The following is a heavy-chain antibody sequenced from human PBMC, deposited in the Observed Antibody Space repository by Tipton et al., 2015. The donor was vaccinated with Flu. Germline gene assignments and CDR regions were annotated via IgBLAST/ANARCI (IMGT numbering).Heavy chain of an antibody. CDR1: GFSFDDHA. D-gene: IGHD3-3*01. Sequence: RSLRLSCAASGFSFDDHAMHWVRQAPGKGLEWVSGITWNSGNIGYADSVRGRFTISRDNAKNSVYLQMNSLRAEDTALYYCAKAPIDYDLWSGSYFFEHWGQGTLVTVSS. CDR3: AKAPIDYDLWSGSYFFEH. V-gene: IGHV3-9*01. CDR2: ITWNSGNI. J-gene: IGHJ4*02.